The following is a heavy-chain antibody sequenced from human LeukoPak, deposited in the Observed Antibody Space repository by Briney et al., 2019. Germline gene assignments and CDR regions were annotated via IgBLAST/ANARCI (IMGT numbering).Heavy chain of an antibody. V-gene: IGHV6-1*01. Sequence: SQTLSLTCAISGDSVSSNSAAWNWIRQSPSRGLEWPGRTYYRSKWYNDYAVSVKSRITINPDTSKNQFSLQLNSVTPEDTAVYYCARGYCSSTSCYDYYYGMDVWGQGTTVTVSS. CDR3: ARGYCSSTSCYDYYYGMDV. CDR2: TYYRSKWYN. CDR1: GDSVSSNSAA. D-gene: IGHD2-2*01. J-gene: IGHJ6*02.